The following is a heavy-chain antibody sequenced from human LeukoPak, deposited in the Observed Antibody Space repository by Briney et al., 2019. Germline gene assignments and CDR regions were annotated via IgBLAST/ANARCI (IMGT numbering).Heavy chain of an antibody. D-gene: IGHD3-22*01. CDR1: GFTFSSYG. V-gene: IGHV3-30*18. CDR2: ISYDGSNK. J-gene: IGHJ3*02. Sequence: GGSLRLSCAASGFTFSSYGMHWVRQAPGKGLEWVAVISYDGSNKYYADSVKGRFTISRDNSKNTLYLQMNSLRAEDTAVYYCAKAYYYDSSGYYHDAFDIWGQGTMVTVSS. CDR3: AKAYYYDSSGYYHDAFDI.